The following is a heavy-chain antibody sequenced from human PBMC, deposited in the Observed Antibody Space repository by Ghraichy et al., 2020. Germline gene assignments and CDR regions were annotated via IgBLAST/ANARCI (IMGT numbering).Heavy chain of an antibody. D-gene: IGHD3-10*01. CDR3: ARGRGVWFGESRYFDY. V-gene: IGHV4-34*01. J-gene: IGHJ4*02. Sequence: SETLSLTCAVYGGSFSGYYWSWIRQPPGKGLEWIGEINHSGSTNYNPSLKSRVTISVDTSKNQFSLKLSSVTAADTVVYYCARGRGVWFGESRYFDYWGQGTLVTVSS. CDR2: INHSGST. CDR1: GGSFSGYY.